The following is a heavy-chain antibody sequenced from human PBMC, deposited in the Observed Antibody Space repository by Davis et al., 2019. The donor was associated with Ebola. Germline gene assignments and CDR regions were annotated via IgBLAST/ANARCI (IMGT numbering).Heavy chain of an antibody. V-gene: IGHV3-30*03. D-gene: IGHD5-18*01. CDR2: ISYDGSNK. J-gene: IGHJ4*02. Sequence: PGGSLRLSCAASGFTFSSYGMHWVRQAPGKGLEWVAVISYDGSNKYYADSVKGRFTISRDNSKNTLYLQMNSLRDEDTAVYYCARGLEDTAMVILFYFDYWGQGTLVTVSS. CDR3: ARGLEDTAMVILFYFDY. CDR1: GFTFSSYG.